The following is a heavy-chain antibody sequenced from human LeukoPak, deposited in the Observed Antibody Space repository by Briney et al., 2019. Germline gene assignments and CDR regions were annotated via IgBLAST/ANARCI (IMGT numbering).Heavy chain of an antibody. V-gene: IGHV3-7*01. J-gene: IGHJ4*02. Sequence: GGSLRLSCAASGFSFSNDWMCWVRQAPGKGLEWVANINQDESKKYYVDSVKGRFTISRDNAKNSLYLQMSSLRAEDTAVYYCARDHAYRTDYWGQGALVTVSS. CDR3: ARDHAYRTDY. CDR1: GFSFSNDW. D-gene: IGHD2-2*01. CDR2: INQDESKK.